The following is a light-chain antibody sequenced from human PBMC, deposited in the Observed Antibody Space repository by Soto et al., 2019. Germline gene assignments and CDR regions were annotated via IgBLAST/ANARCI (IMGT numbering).Light chain of an antibody. CDR3: ASWDDTLSVPI. J-gene: IGLJ2*01. Sequence: QSVLTQPPSASGTPGQRVTNSCSGSRSDIGSNYVYWYQHLPGMAPKLLIYRNDQRPSGVPDRISGSRSGTSASLAIIGLRSEYEADYYCASWDDTLSVPIFGGGTKLTVL. V-gene: IGLV1-47*01. CDR2: RND. CDR1: RSDIGSNY.